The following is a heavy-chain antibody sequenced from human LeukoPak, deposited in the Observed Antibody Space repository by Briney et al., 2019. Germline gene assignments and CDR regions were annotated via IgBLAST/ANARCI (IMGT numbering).Heavy chain of an antibody. J-gene: IGHJ4*02. V-gene: IGHV1-69*04. CDR1: GGTFSSYG. CDR3: ARSGTMVRGVIDY. CDR2: IIPILGIT. D-gene: IGHD3-10*01. Sequence: GASVKVSCKASGGTFSSYGINWVRQAPGQGLEWMGRIIPILGITDYAQKFQGRVTITADKSTSTAYMELSSLRSEDTAVYYCARSGTMVRGVIDYWGQGTLVTVSS.